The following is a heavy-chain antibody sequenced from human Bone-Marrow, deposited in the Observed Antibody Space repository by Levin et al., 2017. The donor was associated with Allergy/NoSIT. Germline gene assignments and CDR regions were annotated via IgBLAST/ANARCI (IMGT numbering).Heavy chain of an antibody. V-gene: IGHV4-59*08. CDR2: IYYSGST. J-gene: IGHJ6*03. CDR3: ARLGTGDNFYYYIEV. D-gene: IGHD2-8*02. Sequence: SSETLSLTCSVSGGSISGYYWSWIRKPPGKGLEWIGYIYYSGSTRYNPSLQSRLTISVDTSKNQFSLNLNSVTAADTAVYYCARLGTGDNFYYYIEVWGKGTTVTVSS. CDR1: GGSISGYY.